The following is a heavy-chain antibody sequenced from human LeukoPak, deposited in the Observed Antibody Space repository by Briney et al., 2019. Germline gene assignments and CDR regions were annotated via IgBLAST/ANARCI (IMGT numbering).Heavy chain of an antibody. CDR2: MYTGGTT. V-gene: IGHV3-53*01. CDR1: GFTFSGTH. J-gene: IGHJ4*02. Sequence: GGSLRLSCAASGFTFSGTHMSWVRQAPGKGLEWVSAMYTGGTTYYADSVKGRFTISRDNSRNTLFLHMSSLRADDTAVYYCAKDEATSGGGLASWGQGTLVTVSS. CDR3: AKDEATSGGGLAS. D-gene: IGHD3-16*01.